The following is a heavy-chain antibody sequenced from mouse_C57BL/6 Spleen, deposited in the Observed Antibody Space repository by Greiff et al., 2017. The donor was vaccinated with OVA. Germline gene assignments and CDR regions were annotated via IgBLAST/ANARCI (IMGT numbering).Heavy chain of an antibody. CDR2: IYPGDGDT. J-gene: IGHJ4*01. CDR1: GYAFSSSW. V-gene: IGHV1-82*01. CDR3: ARKTGPMDY. D-gene: IGHD4-1*01. Sequence: VQLQQSGPELVKPGASVKISCKASGYAFSSSWMNWVKQRPGKGLEWIGRIYPGDGDTNYNGKFKGKATLTADKSSSTAYMQLSSLTSEDSAVYFCARKTGPMDYWGQGTSVTVSS.